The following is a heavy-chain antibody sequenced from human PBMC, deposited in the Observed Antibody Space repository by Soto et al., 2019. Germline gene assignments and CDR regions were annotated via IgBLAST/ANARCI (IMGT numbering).Heavy chain of an antibody. CDR2: TFYRSKWYF. Sequence: SHTLSLTGSLSLDGISRNSAACNWIRQSPSRGLEWLGRTFYRSKWYFHYAVSVESRITINPDTSKNQFSLQLTSVTPEDTAMYYCTREHGSGFSDYWGQGTLVTVSS. CDR1: LDGISRNSAA. V-gene: IGHV6-1*01. CDR3: TREHGSGFSDY. J-gene: IGHJ4*01. D-gene: IGHD5-12*01.